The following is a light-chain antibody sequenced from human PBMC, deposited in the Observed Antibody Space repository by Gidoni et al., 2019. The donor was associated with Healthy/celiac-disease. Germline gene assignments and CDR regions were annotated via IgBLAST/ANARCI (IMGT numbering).Light chain of an antibody. CDR3: QAWDSSTVV. Sequence: SYELLQPPSLSVSPGQTASITCSGDKLGDKYACWYQQKPGQSPVLVIYQDSKRPSGIPERFSGSNSGNTATLTISGTQAMDEADYYCQAWDSSTVVFGGGTKLTVL. V-gene: IGLV3-1*01. CDR2: QDS. J-gene: IGLJ2*01. CDR1: KLGDKY.